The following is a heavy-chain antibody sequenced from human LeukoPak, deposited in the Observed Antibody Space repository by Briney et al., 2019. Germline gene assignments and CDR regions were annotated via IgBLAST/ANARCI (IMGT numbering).Heavy chain of an antibody. D-gene: IGHD3-10*01. Sequence: GGSLRLSCAASGFTFSSYAMSWVRQGPGKGLEWVSYISSTSSTKSYADSVKGRFTISRDNAKNSLYLQMNSLADEDTAVYYCATFRRGLTYGMDVWGQGTTVTVSS. J-gene: IGHJ6*02. CDR3: ATFRRGLTYGMDV. CDR1: GFTFSSYA. CDR2: ISSTSSTK. V-gene: IGHV3-48*02.